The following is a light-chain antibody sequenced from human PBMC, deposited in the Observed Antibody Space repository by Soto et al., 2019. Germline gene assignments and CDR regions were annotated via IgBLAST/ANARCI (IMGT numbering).Light chain of an antibody. V-gene: IGLV2-18*02. CDR3: SSYTSSSTPYV. Sequence: QSVLTQPPSVSRSPGQSVTISCTGTSSDVGGYNRVSWYQQPPGTAPKLMIYEVSNRPSGVPDRFSGSKSGNTASLTISGLQAEDEADYYCSSYTSSSTPYVFGTGTKLTVL. CDR1: SSDVGGYNR. CDR2: EVS. J-gene: IGLJ1*01.